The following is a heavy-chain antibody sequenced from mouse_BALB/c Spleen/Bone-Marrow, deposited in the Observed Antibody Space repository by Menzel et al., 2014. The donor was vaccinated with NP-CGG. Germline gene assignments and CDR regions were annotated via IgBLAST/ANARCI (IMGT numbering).Heavy chain of an antibody. V-gene: IGHV5-6-3*01. CDR2: INRNGGSS. CDR1: GFTFNNYG. D-gene: IGHD2-1*01. J-gene: IGHJ2*01. CDR3: SRGNYGNYVDYFDY. Sequence: EVMLVESGGGLVQPGGSLKVSCAASGFTFNNYGMSWVRQTPDKRLELVAAINRNGGSSYYPDRVKGRFTISRDNAKNTLYLQMSSLKSEDTAIYYCSRGNYGNYVDYFDYWGQGTTLTVSS.